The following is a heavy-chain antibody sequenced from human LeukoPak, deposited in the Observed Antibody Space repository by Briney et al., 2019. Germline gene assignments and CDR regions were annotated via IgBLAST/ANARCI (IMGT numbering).Heavy chain of an antibody. Sequence: PGGSLRLSCAVSGFTFSTYWMHWVRQAPGKGPVWVSHIRSDGRTTTYADSVKGRFTISRDNAKNTLYLQMNSLRAEDTAVYYCARDRGYTQDYWGQGTLVTVSS. V-gene: IGHV3-74*01. J-gene: IGHJ4*02. D-gene: IGHD5-12*01. CDR3: ARDRGYTQDY. CDR2: IRSDGRTT. CDR1: GFTFSTYW.